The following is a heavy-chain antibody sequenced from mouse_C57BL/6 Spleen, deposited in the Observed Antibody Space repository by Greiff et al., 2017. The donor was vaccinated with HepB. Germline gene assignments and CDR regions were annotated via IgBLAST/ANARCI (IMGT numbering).Heavy chain of an antibody. CDR3: ARSPYYGSSHYAMDY. Sequence: VQLQQSGPELVKPGASVKIPCKASGYTFTDYNMDWVKQSHGKSLEWIGDINPNNGGTIYNQKFKGKATLTVDKSSSTAYMELRSLTSKDTAVYYCARSPYYGSSHYAMDYWGQGTSVTVSS. CDR1: GYTFTDYN. J-gene: IGHJ4*01. D-gene: IGHD1-1*01. CDR2: INPNNGGT. V-gene: IGHV1-18*01.